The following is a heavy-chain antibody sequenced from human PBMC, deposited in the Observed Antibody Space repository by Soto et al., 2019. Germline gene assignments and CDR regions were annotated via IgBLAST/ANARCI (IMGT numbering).Heavy chain of an antibody. Sequence: QAQLMQSGAEVKKPGSSVKVSCKASGGTFSGYAISWVRQAPGQGLEWMGGIIPVLGITNYAQKFQGRITIAADESTGTAHMDLRSLSSEDTAVYYCAKDLRSITGTTSSEDFQQWGQGTLVTVSS. CDR1: GGTFSGYA. V-gene: IGHV1-69*01. D-gene: IGHD1-20*01. CDR2: IIPVLGIT. J-gene: IGHJ1*01. CDR3: AKDLRSITGTTSSEDFQQ.